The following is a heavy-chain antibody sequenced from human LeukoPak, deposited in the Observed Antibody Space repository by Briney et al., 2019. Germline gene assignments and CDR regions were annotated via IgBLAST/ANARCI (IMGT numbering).Heavy chain of an antibody. CDR1: GGSISSNNW. J-gene: IGHJ1*01. D-gene: IGHD4-23*01. Sequence: SGTLSLTCAVSGGSISSNNWWSWVRQPPGKGLEWIGEIYHSGSTNYNPSLKSRVTISGDKSKNQFSLKLSSVTAADTAVYYCARYLDYGGNSRVFQHWGQGTLVTVSS. V-gene: IGHV4-4*02. CDR3: ARYLDYGGNSRVFQH. CDR2: IYHSGST.